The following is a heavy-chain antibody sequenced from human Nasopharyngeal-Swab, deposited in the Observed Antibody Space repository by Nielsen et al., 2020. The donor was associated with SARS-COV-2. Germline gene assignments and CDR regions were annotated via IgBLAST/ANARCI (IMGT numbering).Heavy chain of an antibody. V-gene: IGHV3-7*01. D-gene: IGHD3-3*01. CDR1: GFSFSSYS. CDR3: ATDGSGYPT. J-gene: IGHJ5*02. CDR2: IDQDGSED. Sequence: GESLKISCAASGFSFSSYSMNWVRQAPGKGLEWVANIDQDGSEDYYVDSVKDRFTISRDNAKNSLYLQMNSLTAEDTAVYYCATDGSGYPTWGQGTLVTVSS.